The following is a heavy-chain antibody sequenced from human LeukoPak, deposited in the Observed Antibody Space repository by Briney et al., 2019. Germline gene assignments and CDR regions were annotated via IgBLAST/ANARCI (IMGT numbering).Heavy chain of an antibody. CDR2: ISGSGGST. V-gene: IGHV3-23*01. D-gene: IGHD1-26*01. CDR3: AKVRLSGVVLGASDY. Sequence: PGGSLRLSCAASGFTFSSYAMSWVRQAPGKGLEWVSAISGSGGSTYYADSVKGRFTISRDNSKNTLYLQMNSLRAEDTAVYYCAKVRLSGVVLGASDYWGQGTLVTVSS. CDR1: GFTFSSYA. J-gene: IGHJ4*02.